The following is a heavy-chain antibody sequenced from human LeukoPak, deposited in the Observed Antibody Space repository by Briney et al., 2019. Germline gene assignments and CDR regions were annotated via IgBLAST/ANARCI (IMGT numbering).Heavy chain of an antibody. CDR2: INPNSGGT. D-gene: IGHD6-19*01. J-gene: IGHJ5*02. V-gene: IGHV1-2*02. CDR3: ARDGYSSGWPSTA. CDR1: GYTFTSYG. Sequence: GASVKVSCKASGYTFTSYGISWVRQAPGQGLEWMGWINPNSGGTNYAQKFQGRVTMTRDTSISTAYMELSRLRSDDTAVYYCARDGYSSGWPSTAWGQGTLVTVSS.